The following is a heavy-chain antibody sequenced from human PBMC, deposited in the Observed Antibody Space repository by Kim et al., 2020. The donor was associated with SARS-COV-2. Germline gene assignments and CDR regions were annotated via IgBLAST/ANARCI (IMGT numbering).Heavy chain of an antibody. CDR2: INHSGST. Sequence: SETLSLTCAVYGGSFSGYYWSWIRQPPGKGLEWIGEINHSGSTNYNPSLKSRVTISVDTSKNQFSLKLSSVTAADTAVYYCARGRRGPMTTVTFGAFDIWGQGTMVTVSS. CDR3: ARGRRGPMTTVTFGAFDI. CDR1: GGSFSGYY. D-gene: IGHD4-17*01. V-gene: IGHV4-34*01. J-gene: IGHJ3*02.